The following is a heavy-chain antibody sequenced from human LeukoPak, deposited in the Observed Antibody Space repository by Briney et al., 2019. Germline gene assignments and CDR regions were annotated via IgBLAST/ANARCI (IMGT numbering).Heavy chain of an antibody. CDR3: ARDGGIQLWLLRGADELGGRNNWFDP. V-gene: IGHV3-21*01. D-gene: IGHD5-18*01. CDR1: GFTFSSYS. Sequence: GGSLRLSCAASGFTFSSYSMNWVRQAPGKGLEWVSSISSSSSYIYYADSVKGRFTISRDNAKNSLYLQMNSLRAEDTAVYYCARDGGIQLWLLRGADELGGRNNWFDPWGQGTLVTVSS. J-gene: IGHJ5*02. CDR2: ISSSSSYI.